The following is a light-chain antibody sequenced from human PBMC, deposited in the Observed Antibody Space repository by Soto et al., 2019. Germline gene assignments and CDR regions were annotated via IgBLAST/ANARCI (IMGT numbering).Light chain of an antibody. CDR2: AAS. Sequence: DIQMTQSPSSLSASVGDRVTITCRASQGISTYLNWYQQKPGKAPKLLIYAASSLQSGVPSRLSGSGPETDFTLTISSLQPEYVETYFCRQSYSARGTFGQGTKLDIX. V-gene: IGKV1-39*01. CDR3: RQSYSARGT. J-gene: IGKJ1*01. CDR1: QGISTY.